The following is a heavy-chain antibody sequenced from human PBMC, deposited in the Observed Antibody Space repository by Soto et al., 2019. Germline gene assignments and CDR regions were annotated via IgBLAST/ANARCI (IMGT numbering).Heavy chain of an antibody. Sequence: QVQLVESGGGVVQPGRSLRLSCAASGFTFSSYGMHWVRQAPGKGLEWVAVISYDGSNKYYADSVKGRFTISRDNSKNTLYLQMNSLRAEDTAVYYCAKELNSGYDCLFDYWGQGTLVTVSS. CDR1: GFTFSSYG. CDR2: ISYDGSNK. CDR3: AKELNSGYDCLFDY. V-gene: IGHV3-30*18. D-gene: IGHD5-12*01. J-gene: IGHJ4*02.